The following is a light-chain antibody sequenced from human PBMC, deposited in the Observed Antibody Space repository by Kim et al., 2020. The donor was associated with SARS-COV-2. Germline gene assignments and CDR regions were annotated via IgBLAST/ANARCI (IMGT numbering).Light chain of an antibody. CDR1: SFGSIY. V-gene: IGLV3-9*01. Sequence: SYELTQPLSVSVSLGQTASITCGGNSFGSIYAYWYQQKPGQAPVLVIYRDSNRPSGIPERFSGSNSGNTATLTISRAQAGDEADYYCQAWDSSTVVFGTG. CDR2: RDS. CDR3: QAWDSSTVV. J-gene: IGLJ1*01.